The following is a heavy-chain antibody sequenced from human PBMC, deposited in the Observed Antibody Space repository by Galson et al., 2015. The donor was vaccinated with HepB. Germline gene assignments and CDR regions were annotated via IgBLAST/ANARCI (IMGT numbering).Heavy chain of an antibody. CDR3: ARGWVVRIPLGSPFDI. Sequence: SVKVSCKASGYTFTSYYMHWVRQAPGQGLEWMGIINPSGGSTSYAQKFQGRVTMTRDTSTSTVYMELSSLRSEDTAVYYCARGWVVRIPLGSPFDIWGQGAMVTVSS. D-gene: IGHD2-2*01. J-gene: IGHJ3*02. V-gene: IGHV1-46*01. CDR2: INPSGGST. CDR1: GYTFTSYY.